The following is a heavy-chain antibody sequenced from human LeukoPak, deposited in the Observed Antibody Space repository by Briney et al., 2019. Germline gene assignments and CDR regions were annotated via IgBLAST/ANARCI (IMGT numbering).Heavy chain of an antibody. Sequence: PSETLSLTCTVSGGSISSYYWSWIWQPPGKGLEWIGYIYYSGSTNYNPSLKSRVTISVDTSKNQFSLKLSSVTAADTAVYYCARGYYYGSGSYPWFDPWGQGTLVTVSS. CDR3: ARGYYYGSGSYPWFDP. CDR2: IYYSGST. CDR1: GGSISSYY. V-gene: IGHV4-59*08. J-gene: IGHJ5*02. D-gene: IGHD3-10*01.